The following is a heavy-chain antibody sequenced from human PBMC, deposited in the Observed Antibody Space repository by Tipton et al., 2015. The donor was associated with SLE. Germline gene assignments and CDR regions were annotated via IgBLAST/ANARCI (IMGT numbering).Heavy chain of an antibody. CDR3: ARDPGVNWFDP. V-gene: IGHV3-33*01. D-gene: IGHD3-10*01. J-gene: IGHJ5*02. Sequence: SLRLSCAASGFTFSSYGMHWVRQAPGKGLEWVAVIWYDGSNKYYADSVKGRFTISRDNSKNTLYLQMNSLRAEDTAVYYCARDPGVNWFDPWGQGTLVTVSS. CDR1: GFTFSSYG. CDR2: IWYDGSNK.